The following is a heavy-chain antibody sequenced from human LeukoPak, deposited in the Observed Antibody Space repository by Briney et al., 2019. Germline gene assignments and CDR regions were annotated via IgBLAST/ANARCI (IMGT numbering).Heavy chain of an antibody. CDR1: GFTFSNYA. V-gene: IGHV3-23*01. CDR3: AKGTSTYSSGSFDY. D-gene: IGHD6-19*01. J-gene: IGHJ4*02. CDR2: ISVSGSGT. Sequence: GGSLRLSCAASGFTFSNYAMTWVRQAPGKGLEWVSGISVSGSGTYYADSVKGRFTISRDNSKNTLYLQMNSLRAEDTAVYYCAKGTSTYSSGSFDYWGRGTLVTVSS.